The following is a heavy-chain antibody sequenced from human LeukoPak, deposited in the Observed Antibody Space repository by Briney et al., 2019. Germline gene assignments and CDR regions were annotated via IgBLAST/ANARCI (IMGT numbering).Heavy chain of an antibody. Sequence: ASVKVSFKASGYTFTTYGISWVGQAPGQGLEWMGRISTDSGYTNYAQKLQGRFTMTTDTSTSTVYMELRTLRSDDTAVYYCARDILTGYNWFDTWGQGTPVTVSS. J-gene: IGHJ5*02. V-gene: IGHV1-18*01. CDR2: ISTDSGYT. D-gene: IGHD3-9*01. CDR3: ARDILTGYNWFDT. CDR1: GYTFTTYG.